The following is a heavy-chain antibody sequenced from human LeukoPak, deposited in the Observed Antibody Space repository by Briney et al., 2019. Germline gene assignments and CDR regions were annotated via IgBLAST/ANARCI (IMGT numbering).Heavy chain of an antibody. V-gene: IGHV1-69*04. CDR3: AREWKVGAFYYFDY. Sequence: ASVKVSCKASGGTFSSYTISWVRQAPGQGLEWMGRIIPILGIANYAQKFQGRVTITADKSTSTAYMELSSLRSEDTAVYYFAREWKVGAFYYFDYWGQGTLVTVSS. J-gene: IGHJ4*02. CDR2: IIPILGIA. CDR1: GGTFSSYT. D-gene: IGHD1-26*01.